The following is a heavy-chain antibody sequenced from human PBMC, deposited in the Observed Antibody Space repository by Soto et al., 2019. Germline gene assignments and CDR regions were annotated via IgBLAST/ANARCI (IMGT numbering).Heavy chain of an antibody. Sequence: GGSLRLSCAASGFTFSSYAITWVRRAPGKGLEWVAVISYDGSNKYYADSVKGRFTISRDNSKNTLYLQMNSLRAEDTAVYYCASPDPKYSNYVCVYWGQGTLVTVSS. J-gene: IGHJ4*02. CDR1: GFTFSSYA. CDR2: ISYDGSNK. CDR3: ASPDPKYSNYVCVY. D-gene: IGHD4-4*01. V-gene: IGHV3-30-3*01.